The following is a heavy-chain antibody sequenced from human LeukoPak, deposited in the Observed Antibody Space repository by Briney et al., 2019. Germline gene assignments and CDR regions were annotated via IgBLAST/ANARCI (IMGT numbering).Heavy chain of an antibody. CDR1: GYTFTSYG. V-gene: IGHV1-18*01. J-gene: IGHJ4*02. D-gene: IGHD6-13*01. Sequence: VASVKVSCKASGYTFTSYGISWVRQAPGQGLEWMGWISGYNGNTNHAQKFQGRVTMTTDTSTTTAYMELRYLRSDDTAVYYCARDSSSSWYGDEDYWGQGTLVTVSS. CDR3: ARDSSSSWYGDEDY. CDR2: ISGYNGNT.